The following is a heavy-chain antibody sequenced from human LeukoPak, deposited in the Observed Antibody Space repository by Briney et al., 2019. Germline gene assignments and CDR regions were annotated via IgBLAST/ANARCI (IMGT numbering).Heavy chain of an antibody. J-gene: IGHJ4*02. CDR1: GGSISSYY. Sequence: PSETLSLTCTVSGGSISSYYWSWIRQPPGKGLEWIGYIYYSGGTNYNPSLKSRVTISVDTSKNQFSLKLSSVTAADTAVYYCASSSYGDYSGSPFDYWGQGTLVTVSS. CDR2: IYYSGGT. V-gene: IGHV4-59*08. D-gene: IGHD4-17*01. CDR3: ASSSYGDYSGSPFDY.